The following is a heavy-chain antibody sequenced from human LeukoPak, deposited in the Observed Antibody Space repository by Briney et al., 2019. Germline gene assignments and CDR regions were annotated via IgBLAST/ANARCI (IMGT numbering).Heavy chain of an antibody. CDR1: GGSISSSSYY. D-gene: IGHD2-2*01. CDR3: ARSTFDYCSSTSCYLMAPGPNPTAPNWFDP. CDR2: IYYSGST. J-gene: IGHJ5*02. V-gene: IGHV4-39*01. Sequence: SETLSLTCTVSGGSISSSSYYWGWIRQPPGKGLEWIGSIYYSGSTYYNPSLKGRVTISVDTSKNQFSLKLSSVTAADTAVYYCARSTFDYCSSTSCYLMAPGPNPTAPNWFDPWGQGTLVTVSS.